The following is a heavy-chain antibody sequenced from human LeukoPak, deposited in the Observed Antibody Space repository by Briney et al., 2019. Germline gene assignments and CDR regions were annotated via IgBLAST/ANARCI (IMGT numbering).Heavy chain of an antibody. CDR2: IYYSGST. CDR3: ARTDSKSYSSGWYNY. V-gene: IGHV4-39*01. Sequence: SETLSLTCTVSGGSISSSSYYWGWIRQPPGKGLEWIGSIYYSGSTYYNPSLKSRVTISVDTSKNQFSLKLSSVTATDTAAYYCARTDSKSYSSGWYNYWGQGPLVTVSS. D-gene: IGHD6-19*01. J-gene: IGHJ4*02. CDR1: GGSISSSSYY.